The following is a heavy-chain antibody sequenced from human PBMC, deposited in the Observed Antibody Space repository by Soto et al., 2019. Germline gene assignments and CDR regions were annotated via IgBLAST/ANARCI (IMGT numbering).Heavy chain of an antibody. D-gene: IGHD6-13*01. J-gene: IGHJ4*02. Sequence: GGSLRLSCAASVFTFSSYAMSWVRQAPGKGLEWVSAISGSGGSTYYADSVKGRFTISRDNSRNTLYLQMNSLRAEDTAVYYCAKFIAAAGPFDYWGQGTLVTVSS. CDR2: ISGSGGST. CDR1: VFTFSSYA. CDR3: AKFIAAAGPFDY. V-gene: IGHV3-23*01.